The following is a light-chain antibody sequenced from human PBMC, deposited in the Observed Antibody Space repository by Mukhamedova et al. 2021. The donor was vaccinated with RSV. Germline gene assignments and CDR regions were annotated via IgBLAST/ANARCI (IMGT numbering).Light chain of an antibody. J-gene: IGKJ1*01. Sequence: ASQSVFSNYLAWYQRKPGQAPRLLIYAASSRAPGIPDRSSGSGSGTDFTLTISRLEPEDFAVYYCQQYARSLWTFGQGTKVEIK. CDR2: AAS. CDR1: QSVFSNY. V-gene: IGKV3-20*01. CDR3: QQYARSLWT.